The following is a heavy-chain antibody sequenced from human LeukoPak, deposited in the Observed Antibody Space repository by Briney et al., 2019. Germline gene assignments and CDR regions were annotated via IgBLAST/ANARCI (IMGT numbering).Heavy chain of an antibody. CDR1: GFTFSSYA. Sequence: GGSLRLSCAVSGFTFSSYAMSWVRQAPGKGLEWVSSISATGTTTSYADSVKGRFTISRDDSKSTLYLQMNSLRAEDTAVYFCARDFSGAIDYWGQGTQVTVSS. CDR3: ARDFSGAIDY. CDR2: ISATGTTT. D-gene: IGHD3-10*01. V-gene: IGHV3-23*01. J-gene: IGHJ4*02.